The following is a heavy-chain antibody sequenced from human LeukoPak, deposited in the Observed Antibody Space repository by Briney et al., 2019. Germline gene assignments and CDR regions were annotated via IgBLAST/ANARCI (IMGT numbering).Heavy chain of an antibody. Sequence: PGGSLRLSCAASGFTFSTYAMSWVRQAPGKGLEWVSAISPVGDYIYYTDSVKGRFTISRDNSKNTLDLQMNSLRAEDAATYYCVRQKDQPAIPVAIGVAHPFDPWGQGTLVTVSS. CDR1: GFTFSTYA. CDR2: ISPVGDYI. D-gene: IGHD6-19*01. J-gene: IGHJ5*02. CDR3: VRQKDQPAIPVAIGVAHPFDP. V-gene: IGHV3-23*01.